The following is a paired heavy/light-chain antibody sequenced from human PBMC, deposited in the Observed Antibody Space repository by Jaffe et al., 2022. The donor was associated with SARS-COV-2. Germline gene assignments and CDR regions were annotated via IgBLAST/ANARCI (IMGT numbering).Light chain of an antibody. V-gene: IGKV1-8*01. CDR1: QGISSY. CDR2: AAS. CDR3: QQYYSYPRM. J-gene: IGKJ1*01. Sequence: AIRMTQSPSSFSASTGDRVTITCRASQGISSYLAWYQQKPGKAPKLLIYAASTLQSGVPSRFSGSGSGTDFTLTISCLQSEDFATYYCQQYYSYPRMFGQGTKVEIK.
Heavy chain of an antibody. CDR3: AKEVGSTSSWYGGYSDY. Sequence: EVQLLESGGGLVQPGGSLRLSCAASGFTFSSYAMSWVRQAPGKGLEWVSTISGSGGSTYYADSVEGRFTISRDNSKSTLYLQMSGLRADDTAVYYCAKEVGSTSSWYGGYSDYWGQGTLVTVSS. CDR1: GFTFSSYA. V-gene: IGHV3-23*01. CDR2: ISGSGGST. J-gene: IGHJ4*02. D-gene: IGHD6-13*01.